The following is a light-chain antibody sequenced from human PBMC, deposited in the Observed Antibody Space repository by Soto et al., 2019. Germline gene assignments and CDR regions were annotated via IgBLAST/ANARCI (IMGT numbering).Light chain of an antibody. CDR3: KQYDNXPLT. J-gene: IGKJ4*01. V-gene: IGKV3-15*01. CDR1: QSVSSN. CDR2: GSS. Sequence: DIVMTQSPATLPVSPGEIATLSCRASQSVSSNLAWYQQKPGQAPRFLIYGSSTRATGIPAMFSGSGSGTEFTLTLSRLQSEDFAVYHCKQYDNXPLTCGGGTKV.